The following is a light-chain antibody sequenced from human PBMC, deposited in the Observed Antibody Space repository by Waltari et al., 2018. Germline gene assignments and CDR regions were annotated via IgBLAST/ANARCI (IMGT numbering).Light chain of an antibody. CDR1: QTVTSNY. CDR3: QHYGTSPET. V-gene: IGKV3-20*01. J-gene: IGKJ2*01. CDR2: GAS. Sequence: EIVLTQSPGTLSLSPGERATLSRRASQTVTSNYLTWYQQQKPGQAPRLLIYGASNRATGIPGRFSGSGSGTDFTLTISRLEPEDFAVYYCQHYGTSPETFGQGTKLQIK.